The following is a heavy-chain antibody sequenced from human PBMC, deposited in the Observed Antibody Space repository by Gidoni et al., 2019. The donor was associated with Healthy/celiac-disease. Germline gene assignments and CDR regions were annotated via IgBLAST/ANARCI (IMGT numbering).Heavy chain of an antibody. J-gene: IGHJ6*02. CDR3: ASGYAVFDYYYYGMDV. D-gene: IGHD1-1*01. CDR2: INPSGGST. CDR1: GYTFTSYY. Sequence: QVQLVQSGAEVKKPGASVKVSCKASGYTFTSYYMHWVRQAPGQGLEWMGIINPSGGSTSYAQKFQGRVTMTRDTSTSTVYMELSSLRSEDTAVYYCASGYAVFDYYYYGMDVWGQGTTVTVSS. V-gene: IGHV1-46*03.